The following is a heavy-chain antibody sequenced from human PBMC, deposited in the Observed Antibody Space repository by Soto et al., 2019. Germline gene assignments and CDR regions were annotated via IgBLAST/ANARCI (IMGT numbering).Heavy chain of an antibody. J-gene: IGHJ4*02. CDR1: GLTFSNYA. CDR3: AKERLLYYDTPPDFDY. D-gene: IGHD3-22*01. CDR2: ISAGGSST. V-gene: IGHV3-23*01. Sequence: GGSLRLSCAASGLTFSNYAMSWVRQAPGKGLEWVSAISAGGSSTYYADSVKGRFTISRDNSKNTLYLQMNSLRAEDTAAYYCAKERLLYYDTPPDFDYWGQGTLVTVS.